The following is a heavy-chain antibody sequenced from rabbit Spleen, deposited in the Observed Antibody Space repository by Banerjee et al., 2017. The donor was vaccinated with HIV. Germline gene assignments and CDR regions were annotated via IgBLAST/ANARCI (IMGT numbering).Heavy chain of an antibody. Sequence: QEQLVESGGGLVKPGASLTLTCKASGFSFNSGYDMCWVRQAPGKGLEWVACAYAGSSGSTYSATWAKGRFTISKTSSTTVTLQMTSLTAADTATYFCARNGDSYFVVGYRFNLWGPGTLVTVS. CDR3: ARNGDSYFVVGYRFNL. CDR2: AYAGSSGST. D-gene: IGHD6-1*01. V-gene: IGHV1S45*01. CDR1: GFSFNSGYD. J-gene: IGHJ4*01.